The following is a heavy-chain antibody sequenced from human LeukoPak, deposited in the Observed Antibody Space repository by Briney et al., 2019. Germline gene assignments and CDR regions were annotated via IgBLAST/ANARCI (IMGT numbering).Heavy chain of an antibody. CDR3: AKDGYCSSTSCLTP. Sequence: GGSLRLSCAASGFTFSSYGMHWVRQAPGKGLEWVAVISYDGSNKYYADSVKARFTISRDNSKNTLYLQMNSLRAEDTAVYYCAKDGYCSSTSCLTPWGQGTLVTVSS. CDR1: GFTFSSYG. CDR2: ISYDGSNK. V-gene: IGHV3-30*18. J-gene: IGHJ5*02. D-gene: IGHD2-2*03.